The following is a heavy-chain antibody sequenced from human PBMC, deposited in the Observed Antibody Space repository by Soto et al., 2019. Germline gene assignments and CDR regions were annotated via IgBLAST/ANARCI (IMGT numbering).Heavy chain of an antibody. CDR1: GYTLTELS. CDR2: FDPEDGET. CDR3: ATSQAGPMVRGVMNY. Sequence: ASVKVSCKVSGYTLTELSMHWVRQAPGKGLEWMGGFDPEDGETVYAQKFQGRVTMTEDTSTDTAYMELSSLRSEDTAVYYCATSQAGPMVRGVMNYWGQGTLVTVS. D-gene: IGHD3-10*01. V-gene: IGHV1-24*01. J-gene: IGHJ4*02.